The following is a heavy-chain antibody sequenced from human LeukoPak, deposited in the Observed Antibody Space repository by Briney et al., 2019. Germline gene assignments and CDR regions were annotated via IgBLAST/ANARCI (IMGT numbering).Heavy chain of an antibody. J-gene: IGHJ5*02. V-gene: IGHV4-34*01. D-gene: IGHD2-2*01. CDR3: ASRIVVVPAANRGWFDP. Sequence: PSETLSLTCAVYGGSFNGYYWSWIRQPPGKGLEWIGEINHSGSTNYNPSLKSRVTISVDTSKNQFSLKLSSVTAADTAVYYCASRIVVVPAANRGWFDPWGHGALVTVSS. CDR2: INHSGST. CDR1: GGSFNGYY.